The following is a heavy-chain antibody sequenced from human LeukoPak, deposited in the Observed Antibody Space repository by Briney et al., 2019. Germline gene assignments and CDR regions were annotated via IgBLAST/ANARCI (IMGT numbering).Heavy chain of an antibody. CDR2: IYYSGST. CDR3: ARHLMAVMDP. CDR1: GGSISSSSYH. Sequence: PSETLSLTCTVSGGSISSSSYHWGWIRQPPGKGLEWIGSIYYSGSTYYNSSLKSRVTISVDTSKNQFSLELTPATTADTAVYCCARHLMAVMDPWGQGTLVTVSS. D-gene: IGHD3-16*01. J-gene: IGHJ5*02. V-gene: IGHV4-39*01.